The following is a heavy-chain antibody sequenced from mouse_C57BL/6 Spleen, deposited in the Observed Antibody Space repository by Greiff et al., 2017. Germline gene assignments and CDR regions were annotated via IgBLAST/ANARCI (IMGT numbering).Heavy chain of an antibody. Sequence: QVQLQQSGAELVMPGASVKLSCKASGYTFTSYWMHWVKQRPGQGLEWIGEIDPSDSYTNYNQKFKGKSTLTVDKSSSTAYMQLSSLTSEDSAVYYCARFGGWLLSGYFDVWGTGTTVTVSS. J-gene: IGHJ1*03. CDR1: GYTFTSYW. CDR2: IDPSDSYT. V-gene: IGHV1-69*01. CDR3: ARFGGWLLSGYFDV. D-gene: IGHD2-3*01.